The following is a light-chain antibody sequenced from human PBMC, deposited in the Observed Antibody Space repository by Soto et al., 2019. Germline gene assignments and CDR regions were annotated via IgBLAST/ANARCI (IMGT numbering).Light chain of an antibody. CDR2: EVS. CDR1: SSGVGGFNY. CDR3: SSYTSSSTYV. Sequence: QSALTQPASVSGSPGQSITISCTGTSSGVGGFNYVSWYQHHPGKAPKLMIYEVSNRPSGVSNRFSGSKSGNTASLTISGLQAEDEADYYFSSYTSSSTYVFGTGTKVTVL. V-gene: IGLV2-14*01. J-gene: IGLJ1*01.